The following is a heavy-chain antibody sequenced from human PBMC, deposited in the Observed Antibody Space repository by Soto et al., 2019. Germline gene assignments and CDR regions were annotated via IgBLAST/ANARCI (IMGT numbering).Heavy chain of an antibody. Sequence: SETLSLTCTVSGGSISTYYWSWIRQPPGKGLEWIGYIYYSGSTNYNPSLMSRISISVDTSKNQFSLKLSSVTAADTAVYYCARGMALGSYYNWFDPWGQGTLVTVSS. D-gene: IGHD3-10*01. V-gene: IGHV4-59*01. CDR3: ARGMALGSYYNWFDP. CDR2: IYYSGST. CDR1: GGSISTYY. J-gene: IGHJ5*02.